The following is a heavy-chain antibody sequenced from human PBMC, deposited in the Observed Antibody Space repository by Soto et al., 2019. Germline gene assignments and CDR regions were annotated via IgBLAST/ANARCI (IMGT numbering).Heavy chain of an antibody. CDR1: GGTFTNFA. Sequence: QVQLVQSGAEVKKPGSSVKVSCKASGGTFTNFAISWVRQAPGQGLEWMGKIIPVFATADYAPKFKGRVTVTADDSTNAAYLELSILRSEGSAVYFSARDLGALSSCDPWGQGTLVTVSS. CDR3: ARDLGALSSCDP. CDR2: IIPVFATA. V-gene: IGHV1-69*18. D-gene: IGHD3-16*01. J-gene: IGHJ5*02.